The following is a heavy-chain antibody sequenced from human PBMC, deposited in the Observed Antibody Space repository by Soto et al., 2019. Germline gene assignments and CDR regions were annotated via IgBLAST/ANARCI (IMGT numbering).Heavy chain of an antibody. J-gene: IGHJ4*01. CDR3: ARDSSGRPFDY. D-gene: IGHD6-19*01. V-gene: IGHV3-33*01. CDR1: GFTVSGYG. Sequence: QVQLVESGGGVVQPGGSLRLSCAAAGFTVSGYGMHWVRQAPVKGLEWATIIWDDGSNNYYADSVKGRFTISRDNSKHTLYLQMNSLRAEDTAMYYSARDSSGRPFDYWGQGTLVTVSS. CDR2: IWDDGSNN.